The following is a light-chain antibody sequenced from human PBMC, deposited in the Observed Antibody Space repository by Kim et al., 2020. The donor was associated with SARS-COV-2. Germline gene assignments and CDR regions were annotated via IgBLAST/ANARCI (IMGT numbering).Light chain of an antibody. CDR1: SSDVGGYNY. J-gene: IGLJ2*01. CDR2: HVS. Sequence: GQSITISCTGTSSDVGGYNYVSWYQQHPGKAPNLMIYHVSKRPSGISNRFSGSKSGNTASLTISGLQAEDEADYYCSSYTSSSTLVFGGGTQLTVL. V-gene: IGLV2-14*04. CDR3: SSYTSSSTLV.